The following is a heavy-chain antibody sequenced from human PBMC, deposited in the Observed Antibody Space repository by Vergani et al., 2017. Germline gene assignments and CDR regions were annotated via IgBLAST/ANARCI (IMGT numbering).Heavy chain of an antibody. CDR2: IYHSGST. V-gene: IGHV4-4*03. J-gene: IGHJ6*02. Sequence: QVQLQESGPGLVKPPGTLSLTCAVSGDSISSSNWWSWVRQPPGKGLQWIGEIYHSGSTNSNPSLKRRVTISVDKSKNQFSLKLSSVTAADTAVYYCARALKLRYSPFGDYYYYGMDVWGQGTTVTVSS. CDR1: GDSISSSNW. CDR3: ARALKLRYSPFGDYYYYGMDV. D-gene: IGHD3-9*01.